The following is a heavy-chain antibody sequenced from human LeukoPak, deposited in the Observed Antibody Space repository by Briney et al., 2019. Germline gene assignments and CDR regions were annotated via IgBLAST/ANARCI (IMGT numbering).Heavy chain of an antibody. CDR1: GGSFSGYY. D-gene: IGHD3-3*01. J-gene: IGHJ6*02. Sequence: SETLSLTCAVYGGSFSGYYWGWIRQPPGKGLEWIGEINHSGSTNYNPSLKSRVTISVDTSKNQFSLKLSSVTAADTAVYYCASTPFAGSGCYVRYYYGMDVWGQGTTVTVSS. CDR2: INHSGST. CDR3: ASTPFAGSGCYVRYYYGMDV. V-gene: IGHV4-34*01.